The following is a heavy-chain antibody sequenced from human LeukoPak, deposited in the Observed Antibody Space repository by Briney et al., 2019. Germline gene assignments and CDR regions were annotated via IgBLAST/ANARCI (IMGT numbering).Heavy chain of an antibody. CDR3: AREDYYGSGSYPKNYYYGMDV. CDR2: IKQDGSEK. J-gene: IGHJ6*02. CDR1: GFTFSSYS. D-gene: IGHD3-10*01. V-gene: IGHV3-7*01. Sequence: SGGSLRLSCAASGFTFSSYSMSWVRQAPGKGLEWVANIKQDGSEKYYVDSVKGRFTISRDNAKNSLYLQMNSLRAEDTAVYYCAREDYYGSGSYPKNYYYGMDVWGQGTTVTVSS.